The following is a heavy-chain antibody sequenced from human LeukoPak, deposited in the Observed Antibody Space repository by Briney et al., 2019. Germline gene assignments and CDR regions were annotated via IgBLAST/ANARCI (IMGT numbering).Heavy chain of an antibody. Sequence: SVKVSCKASGGTFSSYAISWVRQAPGRGLEWMGRIIPIFGTANYAQKFQGRVTITTDESTSTAYMELSSLRSEDTAVYYCARLEAAAGFAFDIWGQGTMVTVSS. CDR2: IIPIFGTA. V-gene: IGHV1-69*05. CDR3: ARLEAAAGFAFDI. D-gene: IGHD6-13*01. J-gene: IGHJ3*02. CDR1: GGTFSSYA.